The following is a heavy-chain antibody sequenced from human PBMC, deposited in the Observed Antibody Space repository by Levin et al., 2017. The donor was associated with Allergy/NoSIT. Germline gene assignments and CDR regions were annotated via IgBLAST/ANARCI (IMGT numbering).Heavy chain of an antibody. Sequence: GGSLRLPCQGSGYSFTSYWIGWVCQMPGKGLEWMGIIYPGDSDTRYSPSFQGQVTISADKSISTAYLQWSSLKASDTAIYYCARRGTRDYYYYMDVWGKGTTVTVSS. V-gene: IGHV5-51*01. J-gene: IGHJ6*03. CDR2: IYPGDSDT. CDR1: GYSFTSYW. CDR3: ARRGTRDYYYYMDV. D-gene: IGHD1-1*01.